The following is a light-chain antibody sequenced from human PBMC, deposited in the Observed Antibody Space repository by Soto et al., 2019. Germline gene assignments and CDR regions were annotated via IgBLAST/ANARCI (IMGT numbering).Light chain of an antibody. CDR3: QSYDSSLSGWV. Sequence: QAVVTQPPSVSGAAGRRVTISCTGCSSNIGAGYDVHWYQQLPGTAPKLLIYGNSNRPSGVPDRFSGSKSGTSASLAITGLQAEDEAYYYCQSYDSSLSGWVFGGGTQLTVL. CDR1: SSNIGAGYD. CDR2: GNS. J-gene: IGLJ3*02. V-gene: IGLV1-40*01.